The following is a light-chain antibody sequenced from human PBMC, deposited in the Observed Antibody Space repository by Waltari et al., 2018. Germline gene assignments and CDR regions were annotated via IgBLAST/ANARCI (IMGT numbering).Light chain of an antibody. CDR2: GNN. J-gene: IGLJ2*01. Sequence: QSVLTQPPSASGTPGQRVTIPCSGSSPTLENHYVYWYQQRPGTAPKLLIDGNNQRPSGVPDLFSGSKSGTSASLAISGLRSEDEADYHCAAWDDRLSGVVFGGGTRLTVL. V-gene: IGLV1-47*01. CDR3: AAWDDRLSGVV. CDR1: SPTLENHY.